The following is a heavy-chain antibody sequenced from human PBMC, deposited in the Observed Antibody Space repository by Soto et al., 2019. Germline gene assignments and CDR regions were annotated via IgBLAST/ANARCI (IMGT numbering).Heavy chain of an antibody. CDR1: GFTFSSYA. CDR2: VSAGGGST. J-gene: IGHJ3*01. D-gene: IGHD3-3*01. V-gene: IGHV3-23*01. CDR3: AKLRGPHNFFEL. Sequence: EVQLLESGGGLIQPGGSLRLSCAASGFTFSSYAMNWVRQAPGEGLEWVSDVSAGGGSTNYAVSVKGRFTISRDNSKNTLYLQMNSRRGEDTAVYYCAKLRGPHNFFELWGQGKMVTVSS.